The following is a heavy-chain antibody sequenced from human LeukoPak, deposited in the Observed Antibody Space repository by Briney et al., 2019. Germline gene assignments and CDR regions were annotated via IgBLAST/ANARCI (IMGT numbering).Heavy chain of an antibody. D-gene: IGHD6-13*01. CDR2: VWYDGSNQ. CDR3: ARDKGIATAGPDY. Sequence: VVWYDGSNQYYGDSVRGRFIISRNNPENTVYLQMDSLRAEDTAVYFCARDKGIATAGPDYWGRGTLVTVSS. J-gene: IGHJ4*02. V-gene: IGHV3-33*01.